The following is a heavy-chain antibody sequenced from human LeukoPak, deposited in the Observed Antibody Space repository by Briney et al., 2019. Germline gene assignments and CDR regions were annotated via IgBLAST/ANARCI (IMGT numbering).Heavy chain of an antibody. D-gene: IGHD6-19*01. CDR2: IIPIFGTA. J-gene: IGHJ4*02. CDR1: GGTFSSYA. CDR3: ARDGDSSGLSPFDY. Sequence: SVKVSCKASGGTFSSYAISWVRWAPGQGLEWMGGIIPIFGTANYAQKFQGRVTITADESTSTAYMELSSLRSEDTAVYYCARDGDSSGLSPFDYWGQGTLVTVSS. V-gene: IGHV1-69*13.